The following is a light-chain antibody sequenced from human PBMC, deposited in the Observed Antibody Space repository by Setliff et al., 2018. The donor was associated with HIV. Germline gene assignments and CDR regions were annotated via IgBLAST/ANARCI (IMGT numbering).Light chain of an antibody. J-gene: IGLJ3*02. Sequence: QSVMTQPASVSGSPGQSITISCTGSTNDVGYYDSVSWYQHHPGEVPKLIIYDATKRPSGVSSRFSGSKSGNTASLTISGLQAEDEADYYCCSFIVSDSWMFGGGTKVTVL. CDR3: CSFIVSDSWM. CDR1: TNDVGYYDS. V-gene: IGLV2-23*01. CDR2: DAT.